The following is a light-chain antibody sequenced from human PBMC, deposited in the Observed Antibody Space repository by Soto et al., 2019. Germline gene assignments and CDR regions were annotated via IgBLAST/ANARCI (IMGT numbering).Light chain of an antibody. CDR2: AAS. Sequence: DMQMTQSPSSLSASVGDRVTITCPSSQSISSYLNWYQQKPGKAPKLLIYAASSLQSGVPSRFSGSGSGPDFTLTISSLQPEDFATYYCQQSYSTPLTFGGGPWVDIK. J-gene: IGKJ4*01. V-gene: IGKV1-39*01. CDR1: QSISSY. CDR3: QQSYSTPLT.